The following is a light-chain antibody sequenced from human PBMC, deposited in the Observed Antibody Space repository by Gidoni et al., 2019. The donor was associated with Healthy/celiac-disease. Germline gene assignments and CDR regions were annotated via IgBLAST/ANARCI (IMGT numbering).Light chain of an antibody. CDR2: KAY. CDR1: QSISSW. J-gene: IGKJ1*01. CDR3: QQYNSYSPWT. Sequence: DIHMTHSPSTLSASVGDRVTITCRSSQSISSWLAWYQQKPGKAPKLLIYKAYSLESGVQSRCSGSGAGKELTITISSMQHDDFATYYCQQYNSYSPWTFGQGTKVEIK. V-gene: IGKV1-5*03.